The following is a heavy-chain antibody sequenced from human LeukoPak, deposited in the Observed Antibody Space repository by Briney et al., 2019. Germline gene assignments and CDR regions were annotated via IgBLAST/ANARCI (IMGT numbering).Heavy chain of an antibody. CDR2: ISSSGSTI. D-gene: IGHD4-23*01. CDR1: GFTFSDYY. CDR3: AREATVVNTLDY. Sequence: PGGSLRLSCAASGFTFSDYYMSWIRQAPGRGLEWVSYISSSGSTIYYADSVKGRFTISRDNAKNSLYLQMNSLRAEDTAVYYCAREATVVNTLDYWGQGTLVTVSS. V-gene: IGHV3-11*01. J-gene: IGHJ4*02.